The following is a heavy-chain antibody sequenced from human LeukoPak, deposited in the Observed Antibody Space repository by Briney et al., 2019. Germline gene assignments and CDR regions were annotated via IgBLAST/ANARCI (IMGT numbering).Heavy chain of an antibody. V-gene: IGHV3-74*01. Sequence: GGSLRLSCAASGFTLSNYMMHWVRQAPGKGLVWVSRIKSDGITITYADSVKGRFTISRDNAKNTLYLQMNSLRAEDTAVYYCLRDLNWSLDQWGQGTLVTVSS. J-gene: IGHJ4*02. D-gene: IGHD1-20*01. CDR1: GFTLSNYM. CDR2: IKSDGITI. CDR3: LRDLNWSLDQ.